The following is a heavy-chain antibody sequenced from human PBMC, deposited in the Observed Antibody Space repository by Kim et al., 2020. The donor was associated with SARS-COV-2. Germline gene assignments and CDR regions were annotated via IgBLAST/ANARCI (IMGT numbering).Heavy chain of an antibody. J-gene: IGHJ4*02. CDR2: ISAYNGNT. V-gene: IGHV1-18*01. Sequence: ASVKVSCKASGYTFTSYGISWVRQAPGQGLEWMGWISAYNGNTNYAQKLQGRVTMTTDTSTSTAYMELRSLRSDDTAVYYCARDGGGGSRVTTKPDYWGQGTLVTVSS. CDR3: ARDGGGGSRVTTKPDY. D-gene: IGHD4-4*01. CDR1: GYTFTSYG.